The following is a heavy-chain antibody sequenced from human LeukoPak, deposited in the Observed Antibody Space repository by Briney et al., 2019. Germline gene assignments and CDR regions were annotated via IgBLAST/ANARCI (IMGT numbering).Heavy chain of an antibody. V-gene: IGHV3-48*04. D-gene: IGHD3-16*01. CDR1: GFTFTGHN. CDR2: VSISSATI. CDR3: ARAMSTFGGVRNYFDS. J-gene: IGHJ4*02. Sequence: GGSLRLSCAASGFTFTGHNMNWVRQPPGKGLEWVSFVSISSATIYYADSVKGRFRISRDNAKSSLDLEMNSLRAEDTAVYYCARAMSTFGGVRNYFDSWGQGILVTVSS.